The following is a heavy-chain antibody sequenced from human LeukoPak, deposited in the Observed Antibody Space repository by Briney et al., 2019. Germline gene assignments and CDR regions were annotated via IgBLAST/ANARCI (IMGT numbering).Heavy chain of an antibody. D-gene: IGHD6-6*01. J-gene: IGHJ6*03. CDR2: IIHRGST. CDR3: ARERARIAARTPRDYYYYMDV. Sequence: PSETLSLTCVVYGGSFRVYYWSWIRHPPRKGLWWVGQIIHRGSTDYNTPLKSRVAISLPTTKKQFSRNLRSVAGADTAVYYCARERARIAARTPRDYYYYMDVWGKGTTVTVSS. V-gene: IGHV4-34*12. CDR1: GGSFRVYY.